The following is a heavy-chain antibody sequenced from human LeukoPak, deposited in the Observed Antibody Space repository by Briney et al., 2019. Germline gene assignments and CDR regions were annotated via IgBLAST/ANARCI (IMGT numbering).Heavy chain of an antibody. Sequence: PGGSLRLSCAASGFTFRSYDMHWVRQATGKGLEWVSAIGTAGDTYYPASVKGRFTISRDNAKNSLYLQMTSLRAEDTAVYYCARGQRWLNWFDPWGQGTLVTVSS. D-gene: IGHD5-24*01. CDR3: ARGQRWLNWFDP. CDR2: IGTAGDT. J-gene: IGHJ5*02. CDR1: GFTFRSYD. V-gene: IGHV3-13*01.